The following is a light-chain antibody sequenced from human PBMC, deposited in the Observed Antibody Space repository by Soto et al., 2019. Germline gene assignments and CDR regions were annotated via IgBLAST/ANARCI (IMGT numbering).Light chain of an antibody. V-gene: IGLV2-14*01. CDR1: SSDVGGYNY. J-gene: IGLJ2*01. CDR3: SSYTSSSTLVV. Sequence: QSALTQPASVSGSPGQSITISCTGTSSDVGGYNYVSWYQQHPGKAPKLMIYDVSNRPSGVSNRFSGSKSGNTASLTISGLQAEDGADYYCSSYTSSSTLVVFGGGTRSPS. CDR2: DVS.